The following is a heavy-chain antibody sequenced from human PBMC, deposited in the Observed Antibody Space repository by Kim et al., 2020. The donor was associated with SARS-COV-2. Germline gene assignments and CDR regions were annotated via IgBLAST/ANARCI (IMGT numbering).Heavy chain of an antibody. V-gene: IGHV4-4*07. CDR1: GGSISSYY. Sequence: SQTLSLTCTVSGGSISSYYWSWIRQPAGKGLEWIGRIYTSGSTNYNPSLKSRVTVSVDTSKNQFSLKLSSVTAAATAVYYCARDQLYEDDFWSGYYYFDYWGQGTLVTVSS. CDR2: IYTSGST. J-gene: IGHJ4*02. D-gene: IGHD3-3*01. CDR3: ARDQLYEDDFWSGYYYFDY.